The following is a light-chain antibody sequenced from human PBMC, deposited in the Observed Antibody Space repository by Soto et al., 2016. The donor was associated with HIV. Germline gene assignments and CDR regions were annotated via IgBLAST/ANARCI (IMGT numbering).Light chain of an antibody. V-gene: IGKV2-30*02. CDR1: QSLVHTDGTTY. Sequence: DVVMTQSPLSLPVTLGQPASISCRSSQSLVHTDGTTYLHWFQQRPGQSPRRLIYKVSNRDSGVPDRFSGGGSGTGFTLRISRVEAEDVGVYYCMQGTHWPLTFGGGTKVEIK. J-gene: IGKJ4*01. CDR2: KVS. CDR3: MQGTHWPLT.